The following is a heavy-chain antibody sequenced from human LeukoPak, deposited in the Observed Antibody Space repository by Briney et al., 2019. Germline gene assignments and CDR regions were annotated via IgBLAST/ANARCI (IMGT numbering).Heavy chain of an antibody. Sequence: AGGSLRLSCVGSGFTSIAYALTWARQAPGKGLEWVSGISGGGVTTYYADSVKGRFTISRDNSKNTLYLQMNSLRADDTAINYCARNQQLGGHSYYYYGMDVWGQGTTVTVSS. CDR1: GFTSIAYA. D-gene: IGHD3-16*01. V-gene: IGHV3-23*01. J-gene: IGHJ6*02. CDR3: ARNQQLGGHSYYYYGMDV. CDR2: ISGGGVTT.